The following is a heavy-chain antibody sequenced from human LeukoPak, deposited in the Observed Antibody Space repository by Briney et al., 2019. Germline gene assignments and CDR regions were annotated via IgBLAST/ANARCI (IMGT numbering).Heavy chain of an antibody. CDR1: GGSVSSGSYY. J-gene: IGHJ4*02. Sequence: SETLFLTCTVSGGSVSSGSYYWSWIRQPPGKGLEWIGYIYYSGSTNYNPSLKSRVTISVDTSKNQFSLMLNSVTAADTAVYYCARYGNHLSPFDYWGQGTLVTVSS. CDR2: IYYSGST. CDR3: ARYGNHLSPFDY. V-gene: IGHV4-61*01. D-gene: IGHD2/OR15-2a*01.